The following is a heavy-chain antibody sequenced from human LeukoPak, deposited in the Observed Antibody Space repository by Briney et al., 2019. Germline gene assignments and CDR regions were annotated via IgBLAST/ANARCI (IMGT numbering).Heavy chain of an antibody. J-gene: IGHJ6*03. V-gene: IGHV4-61*05. CDR3: ARVMADYHFPYYYYYMDV. Sequence: SETLSLTCTVSGGSISTSNYYWGWIRQPPGKGLEWIGYIYYSGSTNYNPSLKSRVTISVDTSKNQFSLKLSSVTAADTAVYYCARVMADYHFPYYYYYMDVWGKGTTVTISS. CDR2: IYYSGST. D-gene: IGHD5-12*01. CDR1: GGSISTSNYY.